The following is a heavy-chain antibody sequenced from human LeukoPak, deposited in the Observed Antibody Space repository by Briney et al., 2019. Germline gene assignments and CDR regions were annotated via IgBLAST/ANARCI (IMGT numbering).Heavy chain of an antibody. CDR2: INHSGST. J-gene: IGHJ4*02. CDR3: ARAGSALAPHRGTPFDY. D-gene: IGHD6-6*01. Sequence: SETLFLTCAVYGESFSDYYWSWIRQPPGKGLEWIGEINHSGSTNYSPSLKSRVTISVNTSKNQFSLKLTSVTAADTAVYYCARAGSALAPHRGTPFDYWGQGTLVTVSS. V-gene: IGHV4-34*01. CDR1: GESFSDYY.